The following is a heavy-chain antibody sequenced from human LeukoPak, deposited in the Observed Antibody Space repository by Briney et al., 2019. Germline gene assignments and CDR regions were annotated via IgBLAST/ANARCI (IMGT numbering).Heavy chain of an antibody. J-gene: IGHJ3*02. CDR3: ARIEMATTNDAFDI. D-gene: IGHD5-24*01. V-gene: IGHV3-11*04. CDR2: ISSSGSTI. Sequence: GGSLRLSCAASGFTFSDYYMSWIRQAPGKGLEWVSYISSSGSTIYYADSVKGRFTISRDNAKNSLYLQMNSLRAEDTAVYYCARIEMATTNDAFDIWGQGTMVTVSS. CDR1: GFTFSDYY.